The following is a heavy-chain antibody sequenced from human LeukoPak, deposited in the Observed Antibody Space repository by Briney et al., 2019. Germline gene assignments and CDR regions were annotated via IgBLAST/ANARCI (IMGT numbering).Heavy chain of an antibody. D-gene: IGHD6-19*01. J-gene: IGHJ6*03. CDR3: ARGLHIAVARNYYYYYMDV. CDR2: TYYRSKWYN. V-gene: IGHV6-1*01. Sequence: SQTLSLTCAISGDSVSSNSAAWNWIRQSPSRGLEWLGRTYYRSKWYNDYAVCVKSRITINPDTSKNQFSLQLNSVTPEDTAVYYCARGLHIAVARNYYYYYMDVWGKGTTVTVSS. CDR1: GDSVSSNSAA.